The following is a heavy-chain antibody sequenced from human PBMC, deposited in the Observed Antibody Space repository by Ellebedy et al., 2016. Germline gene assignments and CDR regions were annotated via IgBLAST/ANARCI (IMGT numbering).Heavy chain of an antibody. CDR3: ARAWGFCSGGTCLRGGALDI. D-gene: IGHD2-15*01. CDR1: GFTVSNSY. V-gene: IGHV3-53*01. Sequence: GGSLRLSCAASGFTVSNSYLTWVRQAPGKGLEWVSLIYSDGSTYYADSVKGRFTISRDNSENTLYLQMNSLRAGDTAVYHCARAWGFCSGGTCLRGGALDIWGQGTMVTVST. J-gene: IGHJ3*02. CDR2: IYSDGST.